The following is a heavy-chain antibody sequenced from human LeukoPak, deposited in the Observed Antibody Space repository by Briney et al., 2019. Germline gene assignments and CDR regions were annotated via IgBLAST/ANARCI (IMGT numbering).Heavy chain of an antibody. CDR3: AKVFYDFWSGYPLNYFDY. V-gene: IGHV3-30*02. CDR2: ILYDGSNK. D-gene: IGHD3-3*01. CDR1: GFTFSSYG. Sequence: GGSLRLSCAASGFTFSSYGMHWVRQAPGKGLEWVAFILYDGSNKYYADSVKGRFTISRDNSKNTLYLQMNSLRAEDTAVYYCAKVFYDFWSGYPLNYFDYWGQGTLVTVSS. J-gene: IGHJ4*02.